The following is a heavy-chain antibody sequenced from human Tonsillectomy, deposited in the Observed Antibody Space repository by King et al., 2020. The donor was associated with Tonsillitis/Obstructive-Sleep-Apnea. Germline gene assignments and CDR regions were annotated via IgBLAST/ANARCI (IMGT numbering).Heavy chain of an antibody. Sequence: VQLVESGGGLVQPGGSLRLSCAASGFTFSSYSMNWVRQAPGKGLECVSYISSSNNTVYYADSVKGRFTISRDNAKNSLYLQMNSLRDEDTAVYYCARLRYCSRASCYEGFDYWGQGTLVTVSS. CDR3: ARLRYCSRASCYEGFDY. J-gene: IGHJ4*02. D-gene: IGHD2-2*01. CDR1: GFTFSSYS. CDR2: ISSSNNTV. V-gene: IGHV3-48*02.